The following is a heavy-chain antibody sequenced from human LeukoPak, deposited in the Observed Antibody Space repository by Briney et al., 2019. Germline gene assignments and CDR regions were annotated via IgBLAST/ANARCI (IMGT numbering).Heavy chain of an antibody. CDR1: GDSITGYY. CDR2: IYYTGNT. D-gene: IGHD3-10*01. CDR3: TKSDGYGLIRI. Sequence: SETLSLTCSVSGDSITGYYWGWLRQPPGKGLEWIGNIYYTGNTYYNSSLKNRVTISLDTSKNQFFLTVISMTAAVTAAYYCTKSDGYGLIRICGRGTMVTVSS. V-gene: IGHV4-39*07. J-gene: IGHJ3*02.